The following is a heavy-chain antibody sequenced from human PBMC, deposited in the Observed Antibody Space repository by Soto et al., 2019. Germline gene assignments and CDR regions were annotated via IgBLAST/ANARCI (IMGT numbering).Heavy chain of an antibody. V-gene: IGHV1-69*01. Sequence: QEQLVQSGSEVKKPGSSVKVSCKASGGTFDSFALTWVRQAPGQGLEWMGGIIPIFGTPYYAQKFQGRLTITADESTATAYMELSSLRSEDTAVYYCAGCDVCYPGGDDPFNIWGQGTSVIVSS. CDR1: GGTFDSFA. CDR2: IIPIFGTP. J-gene: IGHJ3*02. D-gene: IGHD3-16*01. CDR3: AGCDVCYPGGDDPFNI.